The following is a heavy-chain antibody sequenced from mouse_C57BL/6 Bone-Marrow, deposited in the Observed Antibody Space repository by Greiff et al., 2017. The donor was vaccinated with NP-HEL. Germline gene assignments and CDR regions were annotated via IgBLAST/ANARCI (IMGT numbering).Heavy chain of an antibody. V-gene: IGHV5-6*01. CDR1: GFTFSSYG. D-gene: IGHD2-2*01. CDR2: ISRGGSYT. Sequence: EVKVVESGGDLVKPGGSLKLSCAASGFTFSSYGMSWVRQTPDKRLEWVATISRGGSYTYYPDSVKGRFTISRDNAKNTRYLQMSSLKSEDTAMYYCAILWLRRVDYWGQGTTLTVSS. CDR3: AILWLRRVDY. J-gene: IGHJ2*01.